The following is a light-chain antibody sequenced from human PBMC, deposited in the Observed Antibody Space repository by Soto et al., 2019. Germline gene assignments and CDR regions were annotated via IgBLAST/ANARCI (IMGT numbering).Light chain of an antibody. CDR3: CSYAGSYTFV. CDR2: DVS. V-gene: IGLV2-11*01. Sequence: QSALTQPASVSGSPGQSITISCTGTSSDVGNYKYVSWYQQHPGKAPKLMIYDVSKRPSGVPDRFSGSKSGNTASLTISGLQAEDEADYYCCSYAGSYTFVFGGGTKLTVL. J-gene: IGLJ2*01. CDR1: SSDVGNYKY.